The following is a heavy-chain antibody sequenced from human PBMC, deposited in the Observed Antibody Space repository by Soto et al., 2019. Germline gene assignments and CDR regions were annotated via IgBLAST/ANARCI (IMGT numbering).Heavy chain of an antibody. D-gene: IGHD4-4*01. CDR3: ARGPVYRGAFDI. CDR2: INAGNGNT. Sequence: ASVKVSCKASGYSFTSYAMHWVRQAPGQRLEWMGWINAGNGNTKYSQKFQGRVTITRDTSASTAYMELSSLRSEDTAVYYCARGPVYRGAFDIWGQGTMVTVSS. J-gene: IGHJ3*02. V-gene: IGHV1-3*01. CDR1: GYSFTSYA.